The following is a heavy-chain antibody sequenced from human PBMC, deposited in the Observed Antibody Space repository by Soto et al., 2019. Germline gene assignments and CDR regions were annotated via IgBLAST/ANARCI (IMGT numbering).Heavy chain of an antibody. V-gene: IGHV3-64*01. CDR1: GFTFSSYA. CDR2: ISSNGGST. CDR3: ARGPGYYFDY. Sequence: VQLVESGGGLVQHGGSLRLSCAASGFTFSSYAMHWVRQAPGKGLEYVSAISSNGGSTYYANSVKCRFTISRDNSKNTLYLQMGSLRAEDMAVYYCARGPGYYFDYWGQGTLVTVSS. J-gene: IGHJ4*02.